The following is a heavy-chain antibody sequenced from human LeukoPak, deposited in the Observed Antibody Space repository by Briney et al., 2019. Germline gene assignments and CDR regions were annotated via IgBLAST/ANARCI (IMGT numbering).Heavy chain of an antibody. Sequence: GGSLRLSCAASGFTFSSYAMSWVRQAPGKGLEWVSAISSSGGSTYYADSVKGRFTISRDDSKNTLYVQMNSLRAEDTAVYYCAKVRTGHYFDYWGQGTLVTVSS. J-gene: IGHJ4*02. CDR3: AKVRTGHYFDY. CDR2: ISSSGGST. CDR1: GFTFSSYA. V-gene: IGHV3-23*01. D-gene: IGHD3/OR15-3a*01.